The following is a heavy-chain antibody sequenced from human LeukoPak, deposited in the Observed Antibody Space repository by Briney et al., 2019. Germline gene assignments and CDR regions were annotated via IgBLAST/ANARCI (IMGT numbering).Heavy chain of an antibody. V-gene: IGHV4-4*07. D-gene: IGHD2-2*01. CDR1: GGSISSYY. CDR2: IYTSGST. J-gene: IGHJ6*03. Sequence: SETLSLTCTVSGGSISSYYWSWIRQPAGKGLEWIGRIYTSGSTNYNPSLKSRVTMSVDTSKNQFSLKLSSVTAADTAVYYCARGVGGCSSTSCSFYYYYMDVWGKGTTVTVSS. CDR3: ARGVGGCSSTSCSFYYYYMDV.